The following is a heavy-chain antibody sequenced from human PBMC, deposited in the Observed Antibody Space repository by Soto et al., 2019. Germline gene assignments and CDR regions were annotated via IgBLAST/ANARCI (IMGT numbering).Heavy chain of an antibody. Sequence: ASVKVSCKASGGTFSSYAISWVRQAPGQGLEWMGGIIPIFGTANYAQKFQGRVTITADESTSTAYMELSSLRSEDTAVYYCARGDRITIFGVVTHDAFDIWGQGTMVTVSS. V-gene: IGHV1-69*13. CDR3: ARGDRITIFGVVTHDAFDI. CDR2: IIPIFGTA. CDR1: GGTFSSYA. J-gene: IGHJ3*02. D-gene: IGHD3-3*01.